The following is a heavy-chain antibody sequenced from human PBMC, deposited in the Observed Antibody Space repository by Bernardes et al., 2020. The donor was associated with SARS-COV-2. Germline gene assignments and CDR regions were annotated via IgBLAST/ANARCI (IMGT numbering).Heavy chain of an antibody. Sequence: ETLSLTCGVSGGSFSGFYWTWIRQPPGKGLEWIGEIIHSGSANYNPSLNSRVAISADASRKQFSLYLQMNSLRAEDTAFYFCARGGYRGNFASSGYYPDSWGHGTLVTVST. CDR3: ARGGYRGNFASSGYYPDS. J-gene: IGHJ5*01. D-gene: IGHD3-22*01. CDR2: IIHSGSA. CDR1: GGSFSGFY. V-gene: IGHV4-34*01.